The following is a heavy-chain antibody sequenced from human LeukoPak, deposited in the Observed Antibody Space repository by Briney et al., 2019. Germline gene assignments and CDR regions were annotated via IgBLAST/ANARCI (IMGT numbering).Heavy chain of an antibody. J-gene: IGHJ1*01. CDR2: ISYDGSNK. Sequence: PGRSLRLSCAASGFTFSSYAMHWVRQAPGKGLEWVAVISYDGSNKDYADSVKGRFTISRDNSKNTLYLQMNSLRAEDTAVYYCARDFTMIVVVMYFQHWGQGTLVTVSS. CDR1: GFTFSSYA. V-gene: IGHV3-30-3*01. D-gene: IGHD3-22*01. CDR3: ARDFTMIVVVMYFQH.